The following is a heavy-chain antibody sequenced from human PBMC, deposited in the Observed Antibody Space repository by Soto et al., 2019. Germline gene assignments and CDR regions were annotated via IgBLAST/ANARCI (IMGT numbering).Heavy chain of an antibody. Sequence: QVQLVQSGAEVKKPGSSVKVSCKASGGTFSSYAISWVRQAPGQGLEWMGGIIPIFGTANYAQKFQGRVTITADESTSTAYMELSSLRSEDTAVYYWARTGLLSPWELGAGGFDPWGQGTLVTVSS. CDR2: IIPIFGTA. J-gene: IGHJ5*02. CDR3: ARTGLLSPWELGAGGFDP. D-gene: IGHD1-26*01. V-gene: IGHV1-69*01. CDR1: GGTFSSYA.